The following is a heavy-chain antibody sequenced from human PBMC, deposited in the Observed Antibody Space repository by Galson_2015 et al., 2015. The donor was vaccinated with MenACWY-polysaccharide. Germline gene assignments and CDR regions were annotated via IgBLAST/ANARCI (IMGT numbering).Heavy chain of an antibody. Sequence: SLRLSCAASGFTFSSYDMNWVRQTTGGRLGWVSAIGRGGDTHYLDSVKGRFTISRENAKNSLYLQMNSLRAGDTAVYYCTRESSGWGMAVWGQGTTVIVSS. V-gene: IGHV3-13*01. D-gene: IGHD2-15*01. CDR2: IGRGGDT. J-gene: IGHJ6*02. CDR1: GFTFSSYD. CDR3: TRESSGWGMAV.